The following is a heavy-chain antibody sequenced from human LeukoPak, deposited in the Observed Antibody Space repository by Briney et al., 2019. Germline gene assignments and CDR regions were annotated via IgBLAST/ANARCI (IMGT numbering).Heavy chain of an antibody. CDR3: ARDRGYYHADY. CDR1: GFTFSSSW. D-gene: IGHD1-26*01. Sequence: TGGSLRLSCAASGFTFSSSWMSWVRQAPGDGLEWVADIEPDGNEKRYVDSVWGRFTISRDNAKNSVYLQMNSLTAGDTAVYYCARDRGYYHADYWGQGILVIVSS. CDR2: IEPDGNEK. V-gene: IGHV3-7*04. J-gene: IGHJ4*02.